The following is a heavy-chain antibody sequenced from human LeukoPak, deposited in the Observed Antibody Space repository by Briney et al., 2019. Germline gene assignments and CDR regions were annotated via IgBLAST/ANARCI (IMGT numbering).Heavy chain of an antibody. J-gene: IGHJ4*02. CDR2: IYRDGSS. CDR1: GLSVSSNY. CDR3: ARSFYDILIGYYQYFDY. Sequence: GGSLRLSCVASGLSVSSNYMSWVRQAPGKGLEWVSVIYRDGSSYYAESVKGRFTISRDTSKNTLYIQMNSLRAEDTAVYYCARSFYDILIGYYQYFDYWGQGTLVTVSS. V-gene: IGHV3-66*01. D-gene: IGHD3-9*01.